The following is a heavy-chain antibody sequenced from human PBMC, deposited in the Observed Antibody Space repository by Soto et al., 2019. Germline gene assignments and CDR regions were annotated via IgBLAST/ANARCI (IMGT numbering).Heavy chain of an antibody. D-gene: IGHD6-6*01. Sequence: GGSLRLSCAASGFTFSSYGMHWVRQAPGKGLEWVAVIWYDGSNKYYADSVKGRFTISRDNSKNTLYLQMNSLRAEDTAVYYCARESGAARPGYYYYGMDVWGQGTTVTVSS. J-gene: IGHJ6*02. CDR2: IWYDGSNK. CDR3: ARESGAARPGYYYYGMDV. CDR1: GFTFSSYG. V-gene: IGHV3-33*01.